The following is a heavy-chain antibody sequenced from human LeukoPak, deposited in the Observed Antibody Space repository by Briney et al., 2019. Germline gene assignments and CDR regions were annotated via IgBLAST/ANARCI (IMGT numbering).Heavy chain of an antibody. Sequence: ASVKVSCKASGYTFSSYDINWVRQATGQGLEWMGWMNPNSGNTGYAQKFQGRVTMTRNTSISTAYMELSSLRSEDTAVYYCARGWYSYGYFDYWGQGTLVTVSS. D-gene: IGHD5-18*01. V-gene: IGHV1-8*01. CDR3: ARGWYSYGYFDY. CDR1: GYTFSSYD. J-gene: IGHJ4*02. CDR2: MNPNSGNT.